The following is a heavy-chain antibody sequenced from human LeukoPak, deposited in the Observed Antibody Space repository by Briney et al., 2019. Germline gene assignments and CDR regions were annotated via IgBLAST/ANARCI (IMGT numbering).Heavy chain of an antibody. Sequence: GGSLRLSCAASGFTFSSYWMHWVRQAPGKGLVWVSRINSDGSSTSYADSVKGRFTISRDNAKNTLYLQMNSLRAEDTAVYYCARGSKYYCDSSGYSYWGQGTLVTVSS. D-gene: IGHD3-22*01. J-gene: IGHJ4*02. CDR1: GFTFSSYW. CDR3: ARGSKYYCDSSGYSY. CDR2: INSDGSST. V-gene: IGHV3-74*01.